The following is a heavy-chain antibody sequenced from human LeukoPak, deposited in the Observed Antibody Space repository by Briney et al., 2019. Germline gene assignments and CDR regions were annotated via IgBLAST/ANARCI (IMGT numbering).Heavy chain of an antibody. J-gene: IGHJ4*02. D-gene: IGHD3-9*01. Sequence: SETLSLTCAVYGGSFSGYYWSWIRQPPGKGLEWIGEINHSGSTNYNPSLKSRVTISVDTSKNQFSLKLSSVTAADTAVYYCARGKRVIGILTGYYMKGYDYWGQGTLVTVSS. CDR3: ARGKRVIGILTGYYMKGYDY. CDR2: INHSGST. CDR1: GGSFSGYY. V-gene: IGHV4-34*01.